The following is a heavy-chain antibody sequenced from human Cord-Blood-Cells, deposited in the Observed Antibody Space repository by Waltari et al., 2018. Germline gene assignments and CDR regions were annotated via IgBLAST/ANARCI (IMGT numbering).Heavy chain of an antibody. CDR2: IKQDGCEK. CDR3: ARGRSSFFDY. D-gene: IGHD6-6*01. CDR1: GFTFSSYW. Sequence: EVQLVESGGGLVQPGGSLRLSCAASGFTFSSYWMSWVRQAPGKGREWVANIKQDGCEKYYVDSVKGRFTISRDNAKISLYLQMNSLRAEDTAVYYCARGRSSFFDYWGQGTLVTVSS. J-gene: IGHJ4*02. V-gene: IGHV3-7*01.